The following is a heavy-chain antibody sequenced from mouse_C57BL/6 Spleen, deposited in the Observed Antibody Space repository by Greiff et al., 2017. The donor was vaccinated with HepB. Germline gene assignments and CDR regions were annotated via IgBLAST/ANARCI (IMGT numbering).Heavy chain of an antibody. CDR2: ISSGSSTI. J-gene: IGHJ1*03. CDR3: ARRYYYGSYWYFDV. D-gene: IGHD1-1*01. V-gene: IGHV5-17*01. Sequence: EVKLMESGGGLVKPGGSLKLSCAASGFTFSDYGMHWVRQAPEKGLEWVAYISSGSSTIYYADTVKGRLTISRDNAKNTLFLQMTSLSAEDTAMYYCARRYYYGSYWYFDVWGTGTTVTVSS. CDR1: GFTFSDYG.